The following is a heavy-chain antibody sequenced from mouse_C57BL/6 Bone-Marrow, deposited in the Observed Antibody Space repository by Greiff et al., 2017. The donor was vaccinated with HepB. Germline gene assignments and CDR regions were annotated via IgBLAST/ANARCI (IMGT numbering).Heavy chain of an antibody. CDR1: GYTFTSYW. Sequence: VQGVESGAELAKPGASVKLSCKASGYTFTSYWMHWVKQRPGQGLEWIGYINPSSGYTKYNQKFKDKATLTADKSSSTAYMQLSSLTYEDSAVYYCASGSPYYYGSSYLDYWGQGTTLTVSS. CDR2: INPSSGYT. V-gene: IGHV1-7*01. J-gene: IGHJ2*01. D-gene: IGHD1-1*01. CDR3: ASGSPYYYGSSYLDY.